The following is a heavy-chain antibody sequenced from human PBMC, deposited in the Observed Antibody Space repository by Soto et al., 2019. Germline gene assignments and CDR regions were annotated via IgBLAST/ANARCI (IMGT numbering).Heavy chain of an antibody. CDR2: IWYDGSNK. CDR3: ARDLFGGSGSTFRGKYGMDV. J-gene: IGHJ6*02. Sequence: QVQLVESGGGVVQPGRSLRLSCAASGFTFSSYGMHWVRQAPGKGLERVAVIWYDGSNKYYADSVKGRFTISRDNSKNTLYLQMNSLRAEDTAVYYCARDLFGGSGSTFRGKYGMDVWGQGTTVTVSS. V-gene: IGHV3-33*01. CDR1: GFTFSSYG. D-gene: IGHD3-10*01.